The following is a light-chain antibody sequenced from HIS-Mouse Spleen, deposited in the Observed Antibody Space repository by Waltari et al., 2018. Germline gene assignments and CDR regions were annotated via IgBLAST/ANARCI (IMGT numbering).Light chain of an antibody. J-gene: IGLJ2*01. V-gene: IGLV2-14*03. Sequence: QSALNQPASVSGSPGQSITISCTGTSSDVGGYNYVLWYQQHPGKAPKLMIYDVSNRPSGVSNRFSGSKSGNTASLTISGLQAEDEADYYCSSYTSSSFNVVFGGGTKLTVL. CDR1: SSDVGGYNY. CDR2: DVS. CDR3: SSYTSSSFNVV.